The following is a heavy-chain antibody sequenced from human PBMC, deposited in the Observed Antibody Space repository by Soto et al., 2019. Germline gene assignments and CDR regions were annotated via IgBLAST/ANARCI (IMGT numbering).Heavy chain of an antibody. Sequence: EVQLVESGGGLVKPGGSLRLSCAASGFTFSSYSMNWVRQAPGKGLECVSSISSSSSYIYYADSVKGRFTVSRDNAKNSLSLQMNSLRAEDTAVYYCARDSIHCPFDYWGQGTLVTVSS. D-gene: IGHD2-21*01. CDR3: ARDSIHCPFDY. V-gene: IGHV3-21*01. J-gene: IGHJ4*02. CDR1: GFTFSSYS. CDR2: ISSSSSYI.